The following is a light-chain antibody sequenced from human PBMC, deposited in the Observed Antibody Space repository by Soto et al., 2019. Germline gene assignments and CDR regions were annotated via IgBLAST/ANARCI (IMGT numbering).Light chain of an antibody. V-gene: IGKV1-39*01. CDR3: HQTFTHPLT. CDR1: QSISKF. Sequence: DIDMTQSPSSLSASVGYSFTITCRASQSISKFLTWYRKSPGRAPELLIYAASTLQSGVPSRFSGSGSGTDFTLTIRSLQPEDFATYCCHQTFTHPLTFGGGTKVDIK. CDR2: AAS. J-gene: IGKJ4*01.